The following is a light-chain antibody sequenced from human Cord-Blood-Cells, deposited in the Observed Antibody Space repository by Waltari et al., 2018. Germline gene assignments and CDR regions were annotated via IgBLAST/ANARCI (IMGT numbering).Light chain of an antibody. V-gene: IGKV2-28*01. CDR3: MQALQTPRT. J-gene: IGKJ1*01. Sequence: DIVMTKSPLSLPVTPGEPASISCRPSQSLLHSNGYNYLDWYLQKPGQSPQLLIYLVSNRASGVPDRFSGSGSGTDFTLKISRVEAEDVGVYYCMQALQTPRTFGQGTKVEIK. CDR2: LVS. CDR1: QSLLHSNGYNY.